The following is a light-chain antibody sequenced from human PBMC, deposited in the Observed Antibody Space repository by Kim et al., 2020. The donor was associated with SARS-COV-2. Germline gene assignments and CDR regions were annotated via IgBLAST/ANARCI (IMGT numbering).Light chain of an antibody. CDR2: AAS. CDR1: QGISSY. V-gene: IGKV1-8*01. Sequence: AIQITQSPSSLSASGGDRVTITCRASQGISSYLTWYQQKPGKAPKLLIYAASTLQSGVPSRFSGSGSGTDFTLTISCLQPEDFATYYCQHYDSDPLSFGAGTKVDIK. CDR3: QHYDSDPLS. J-gene: IGKJ3*01.